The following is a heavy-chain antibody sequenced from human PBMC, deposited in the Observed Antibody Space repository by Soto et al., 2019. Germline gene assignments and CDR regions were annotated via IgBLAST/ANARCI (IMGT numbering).Heavy chain of an antibody. D-gene: IGHD3-9*01. Sequence: PSETLSLTCTVSGGSISSYYWSWIRQPPGKGLDWIGYIYYSGSTNYNPSLKSRVTISLDTSKNQFSLKLRSVTAADTAIYYCGRGYYNLLTGYYIYYWGRGTLVTVSS. CDR2: IYYSGST. CDR1: GGSISSYY. J-gene: IGHJ4*02. V-gene: IGHV4-59*01. CDR3: GRGYYNLLTGYYIYY.